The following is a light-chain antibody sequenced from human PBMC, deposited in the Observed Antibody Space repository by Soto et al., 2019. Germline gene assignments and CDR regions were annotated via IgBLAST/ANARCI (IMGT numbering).Light chain of an antibody. J-gene: IGLJ2*01. Sequence: QSVPTQPHSVFAAPGQRFTISCTGSSSNIGADYDVNWYQQFPGTAPKLLIYGNNNRPSGVPDRFSGSKYDTSASLAVTGLQAEDEADYYCKSYDSGLSAVLFGGGTQLTVL. CDR1: SSNIGADYD. V-gene: IGLV1-40*01. CDR3: KSYDSGLSAVL. CDR2: GNN.